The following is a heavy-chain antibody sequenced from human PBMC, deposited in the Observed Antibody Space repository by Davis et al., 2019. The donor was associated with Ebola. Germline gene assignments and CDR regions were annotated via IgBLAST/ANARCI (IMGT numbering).Heavy chain of an antibody. CDR1: GFTFSSYS. V-gene: IGHV3-48*02. D-gene: IGHD3-9*01. J-gene: IGHJ4*02. CDR2: ISSSSSTI. CDR3: ARNDILTGYLTSYYFDY. Sequence: PGGSLRLSCAASGFTFSSYSMNWVRQAPGKGLEWVSYISSSSSTIYYADSVKGRFTISRDNAKNSLYLQMNSLRDEDTAAYYCARNDILTGYLTSYYFDYWGQGTLVTVSS.